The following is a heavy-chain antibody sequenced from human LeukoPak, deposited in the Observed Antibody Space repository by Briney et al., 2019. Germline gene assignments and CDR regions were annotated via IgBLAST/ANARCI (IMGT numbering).Heavy chain of an antibody. CDR3: VKDFDY. J-gene: IGHJ4*02. Sequence: GSLRLSCAASGFTFSSYAMSWVRQAPEKGLEWVSSTTSRGDSTFYADSVKGRFTISRDNSKNTLYLQMNSLRVEYTALYYCVKDFDYWGQGTLVTVSS. CDR1: GFTFSSYA. CDR2: TTSRGDST. V-gene: IGHV3-23*01.